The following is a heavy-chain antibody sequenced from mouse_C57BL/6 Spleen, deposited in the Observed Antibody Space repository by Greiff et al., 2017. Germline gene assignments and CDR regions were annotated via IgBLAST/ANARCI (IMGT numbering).Heavy chain of an antibody. CDR1: GFSLTSYG. V-gene: IGHV2-2*01. D-gene: IGHD1-1*01. CDR2: IWSGGST. CDR3: ARKGSSSHYAMDY. J-gene: IGHJ4*01. Sequence: VKVVESGPGLVQPSQSLSITCTVSGFSLTSYGVHWVRQSPGKGLEWLGVIWSGGSTDYNAAFISRLSISKDNSKSQVFFKMNSLQADDTAIYYCARKGSSSHYAMDYWGQGTSVTVSS.